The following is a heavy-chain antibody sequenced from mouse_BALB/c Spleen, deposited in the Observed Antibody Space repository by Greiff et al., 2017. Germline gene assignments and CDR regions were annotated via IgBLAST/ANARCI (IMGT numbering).Heavy chain of an antibody. CDR3: ARGRGSSYLDY. CDR1: GFTFSSYA. V-gene: IGHV5-6-5*01. CDR2: ISSGGST. J-gene: IGHJ2*01. Sequence: EVKLVESGGGLVKPGGSLKLSCAASGFTFSSYAMSWVRQTPEKRLEWVASISSGGSTYYPDSVKGRFTISRDNARNILYLQMSSLRSEDTAMYYCARGRGSSYLDYWGQGTTLTVSS. D-gene: IGHD1-1*01.